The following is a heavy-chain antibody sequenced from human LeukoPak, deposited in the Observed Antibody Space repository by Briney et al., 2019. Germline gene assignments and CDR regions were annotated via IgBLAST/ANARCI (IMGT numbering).Heavy chain of an antibody. Sequence: GGSLRLSCAASGFTFNSHWMHWDRQAPGKGLVWVSRINNDGSTTTYADSVRGRFTISRDNAKNTLFLQMNSLRAEDTAVYYCVRDRPHNWFDPWGQGTLVTVSS. CDR1: GFTFNSHW. CDR2: INNDGSTT. CDR3: VRDRPHNWFDP. V-gene: IGHV3-74*01. J-gene: IGHJ5*02. D-gene: IGHD6-6*01.